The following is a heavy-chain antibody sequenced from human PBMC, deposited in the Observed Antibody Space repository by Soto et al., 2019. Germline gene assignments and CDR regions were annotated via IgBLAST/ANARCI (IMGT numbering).Heavy chain of an antibody. CDR1: GGTCISSA. Sequence: SEHVSFTASGGTCISSAINLVRQAPEQGLEWMRGIIPIFGTANYAQKFQRRVTITADESTSTAYMELSSLRSEDTAVYYCARDNLDYGDYGGYYYMDVWGKGTTVTVSS. V-gene: IGHV1-69*13. J-gene: IGHJ6*03. CDR2: IIPIFGTA. D-gene: IGHD4-17*01. CDR3: ARDNLDYGDYGGYYYMDV.